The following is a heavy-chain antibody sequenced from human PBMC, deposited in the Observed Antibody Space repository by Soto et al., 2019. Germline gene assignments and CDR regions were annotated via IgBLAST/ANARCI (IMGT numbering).Heavy chain of an antibody. CDR1: GFTFSSYA. D-gene: IGHD6-19*01. J-gene: IGHJ4*02. CDR2: ISYDGSNK. CDR3: ARDSSGWYGRGYFDY. V-gene: IGHV3-30-3*01. Sequence: GGSLRLSCAASGFTFSSYAMHWVRQAPGKGLEWVAVISYDGSNKYYADSVKGRFTISRDNSKNTLYLQMNSLRAEDTAVYYCARDSSGWYGRGYFDYWGQGTLVTVSS.